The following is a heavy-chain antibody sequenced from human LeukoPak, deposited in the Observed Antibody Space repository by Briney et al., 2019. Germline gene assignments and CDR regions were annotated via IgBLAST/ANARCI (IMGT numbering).Heavy chain of an antibody. CDR2: IWYDGSNK. Sequence: GGSLRLSCAASGFTFSSYGMHWVRQAPGKGLEWVAVIWYDGSNKYYADSVKGRFTISRDNSKNTLYLQMNSLRAEDTAVYYCAKMISSGYSADFDYWGQGNLVTVSS. D-gene: IGHD3-22*01. J-gene: IGHJ4*02. CDR3: AKMISSGYSADFDY. CDR1: GFTFSSYG. V-gene: IGHV3-33*06.